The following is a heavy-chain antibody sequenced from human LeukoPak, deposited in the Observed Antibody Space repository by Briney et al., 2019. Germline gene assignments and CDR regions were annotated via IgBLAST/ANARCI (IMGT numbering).Heavy chain of an antibody. V-gene: IGHV3-23*01. CDR3: AKDDDYSNYDY. CDR2: ISGSGGST. CDR1: GFTFSSYA. Sequence: GGSLRLSCAASGFTFSSYAMSWVRQAPGKGLEWVSAISGSGGSTYYADSVKGRFTISGDNSKNTLYLQMNCLRAEDTAVYYCAKDDDYSNYDYWGQGTLVTVSS. D-gene: IGHD4-11*01. J-gene: IGHJ4*02.